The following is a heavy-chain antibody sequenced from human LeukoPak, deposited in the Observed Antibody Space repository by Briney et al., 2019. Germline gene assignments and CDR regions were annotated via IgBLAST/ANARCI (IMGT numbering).Heavy chain of an antibody. CDR3: ARDLISDDFWSGTYDY. CDR1: GYTFTGYY. CDR2: INPNSGGT. Sequence: ASVKVSCKASGYTFTGYYMHWVRQAPGQGLEWMGWINPNSGGTNYAQKFQGRVTMTRDTYISTAYMELSRLRSDDTAVYYCARDLISDDFWSGTYDYWGQGTLVTVSS. D-gene: IGHD3-3*01. J-gene: IGHJ4*02. V-gene: IGHV1-2*02.